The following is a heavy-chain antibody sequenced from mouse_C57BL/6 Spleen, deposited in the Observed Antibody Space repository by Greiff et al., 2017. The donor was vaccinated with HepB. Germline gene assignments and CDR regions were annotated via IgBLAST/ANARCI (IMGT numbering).Heavy chain of an antibody. J-gene: IGHJ4*01. Sequence: VKLMESGPELVKPGASVKISCKASGYAFSSSWMNWVKQRPGKGLEWIGRIYPGDGDTNYNGKFKGKATLTADKSSSTAYMQLSSLTSEDSAVYFCAAQATDYAMDYWGQGTSVTVSS. CDR3: AAQATDYAMDY. D-gene: IGHD3-2*02. V-gene: IGHV1-82*01. CDR2: IYPGDGDT. CDR1: GYAFSSSW.